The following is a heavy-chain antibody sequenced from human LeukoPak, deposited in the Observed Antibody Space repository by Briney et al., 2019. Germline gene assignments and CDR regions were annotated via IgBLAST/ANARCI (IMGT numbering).Heavy chain of an antibody. J-gene: IGHJ4*02. CDR1: GYIFTSSY. CDR2: INPSGSST. V-gene: IGHV1-46*01. CDR3: ARDLLYGSGSTEFDY. D-gene: IGHD3-10*01. Sequence: ASVKVSCKASGYIFTSSYMHWVRQAPRQGLEWMGKINPSGSSTSYAQKFQGRVTMTRDTSTSTVYMELSSLRSEDTAVYYCARDLLYGSGSTEFDYWGQGTLVIVSS.